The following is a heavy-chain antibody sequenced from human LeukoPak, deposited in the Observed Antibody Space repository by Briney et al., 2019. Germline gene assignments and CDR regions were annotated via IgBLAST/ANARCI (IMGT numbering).Heavy chain of an antibody. Sequence: GGSLRLSCAASGFTFSSYEMNWVRQAPGKGLEWVSYISSSGSTIYYADSVKGRFTISRDNAKNSLYLQMNSLRAEDTAVYYCVLTPGYDILTGYSPFDYWGQGTLVTVSS. CDR3: VLTPGYDILTGYSPFDY. CDR2: ISSSGSTI. J-gene: IGHJ4*02. D-gene: IGHD3-9*01. CDR1: GFTFSSYE. V-gene: IGHV3-48*03.